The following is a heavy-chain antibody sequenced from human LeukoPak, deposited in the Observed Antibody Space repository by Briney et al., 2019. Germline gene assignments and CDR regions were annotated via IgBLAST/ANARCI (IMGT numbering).Heavy chain of an antibody. CDR1: GYSISSGYY. J-gene: IGHJ4*02. D-gene: IGHD3-22*01. CDR3: ARDPPTLYYYDSSGYYD. Sequence: SETLSLTCTVSGYSISSGYYWGWIRQPPGKGLEWIGSIYHSGSTYYNPSLKGRVTISVDTSKNQFSLKLSSVTAADTAVYYCARDPPTLYYYDSSGYYDWGQGTLVTVSS. V-gene: IGHV4-38-2*02. CDR2: IYHSGST.